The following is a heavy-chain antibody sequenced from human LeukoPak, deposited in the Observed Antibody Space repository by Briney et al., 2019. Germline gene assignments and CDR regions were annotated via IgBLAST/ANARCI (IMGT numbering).Heavy chain of an antibody. CDR2: IIPIFGTA. CDR1: GGTFSSYA. D-gene: IGHD3-3*01. CDR3: ARVTIFGLVIGAFDI. V-gene: IGHV1-69*05. Sequence: SVKVSCKASGGTFSSYAISWVRQAPGQGLEWMGGIIPIFGTANYAQKFQGRVTITTDESTSTAYMELSSLRSEDTAVYYCARVTIFGLVIGAFDIWGQGTMVTVSS. J-gene: IGHJ3*02.